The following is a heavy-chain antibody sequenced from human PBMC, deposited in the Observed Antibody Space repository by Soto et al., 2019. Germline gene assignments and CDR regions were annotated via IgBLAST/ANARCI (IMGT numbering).Heavy chain of an antibody. V-gene: IGHV4-30-4*01. Sequence: QVQLQESGPGLVKPSQTLSLTCTVSGGSISSGDYYWSWIRQPPGKGLEWIGYIYYSGSTYYNPYLKSRVTISVDTSKNQFSLKLSSVTAADTAVYYCAIGGYREIVVGTDAFDIWGQGTMVTVSS. CDR2: IYYSGST. D-gene: IGHD3-22*01. CDR1: GGSISSGDYY. J-gene: IGHJ3*02. CDR3: AIGGYREIVVGTDAFDI.